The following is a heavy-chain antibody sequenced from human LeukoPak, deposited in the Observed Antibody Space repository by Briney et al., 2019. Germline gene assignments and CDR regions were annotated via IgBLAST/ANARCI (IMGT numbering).Heavy chain of an antibody. J-gene: IGHJ4*02. CDR1: GGSINSGSYY. CDR3: ARVGRAVAYVEY. Sequence: SETLSLTCTVSGGSINSGSYYWGWIRQPPGKGLDWIGTISYSGRGHYNPSLKSRVTISVDTSKNQFALRLTSVTAADTAVYYCARVGRAVAYVEYWGQGTLVTVSS. D-gene: IGHD3-16*01. CDR2: ISYSGRG. V-gene: IGHV4-39*01.